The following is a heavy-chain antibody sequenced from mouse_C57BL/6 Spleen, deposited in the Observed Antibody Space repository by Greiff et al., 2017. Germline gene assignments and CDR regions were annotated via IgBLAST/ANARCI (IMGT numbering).Heavy chain of an antibody. CDR1: GYTFTSYW. V-gene: IGHV1-55*01. CDR3: ARYDYGSSGGYYYAMDY. CDR2: IYPGSGST. J-gene: IGHJ4*01. Sequence: QVQLKQSGAELVKPGASVKMSCKASGYTFTSYWITWVKQRPGQGLEWIGDIYPGSGSTNYNEKFKSKATLTVDTSSSTAYMQLSRLTSEDSAVXYCARYDYGSSGGYYYAMDYWGQGTSVTVSS. D-gene: IGHD1-1*01.